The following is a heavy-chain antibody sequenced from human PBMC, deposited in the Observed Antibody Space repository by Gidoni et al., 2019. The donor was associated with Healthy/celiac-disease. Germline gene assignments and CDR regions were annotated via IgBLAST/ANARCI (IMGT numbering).Heavy chain of an antibody. D-gene: IGHD3-22*01. J-gene: IGHJ4*02. Sequence: QLQLQESGPGLVKPSATLSLTCTVSGGSISSSSYYWGWLRQPPGKGLEWIGSIYYSGSTYYNPSLKSRVTISVDTSKNQFSLKLSSVTAADTTVYYCASYGSTMIGDYFDYWGQGTLVTVSS. CDR2: IYYSGST. CDR1: GGSISSSSYY. CDR3: ASYGSTMIGDYFDY. V-gene: IGHV4-39*07.